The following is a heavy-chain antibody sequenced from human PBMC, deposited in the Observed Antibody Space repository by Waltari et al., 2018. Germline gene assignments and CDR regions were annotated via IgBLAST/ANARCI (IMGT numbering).Heavy chain of an antibody. J-gene: IGHJ5*02. V-gene: IGHV4-39*01. CDR1: GGSISSSSYY. CDR3: ARPVVVSTNWFDP. Sequence: LQLQESGPGLVKPSETLSLTCTVSGGSISSSSYYWGWIRQPPGKGLEWIGSIYYSGSTYYNPSLKSRVTISVDTSKNQFSLKLSSVTAADTAVYYCARPVVVSTNWFDPWGQGTLVTVSS. CDR2: IYYSGST. D-gene: IGHD2-15*01.